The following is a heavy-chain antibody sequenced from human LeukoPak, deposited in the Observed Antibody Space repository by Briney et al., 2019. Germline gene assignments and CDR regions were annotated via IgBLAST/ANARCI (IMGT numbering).Heavy chain of an antibody. CDR1: GYTFTGYY. CDR2: INPNSGGT. CDR3: ARVPDIVVVPAAIWFDP. J-gene: IGHJ5*02. D-gene: IGHD2-2*01. Sequence: GASVKVSCKASGYTFTGYYMHWVRQAPGQGLEWMGWINPNSGGTNYAQKFQGRVTMTRDTSTSTAYMELSRLRSDDTAVYYCARVPDIVVVPAAIWFDPWGQGTLVTVSS. V-gene: IGHV1-2*02.